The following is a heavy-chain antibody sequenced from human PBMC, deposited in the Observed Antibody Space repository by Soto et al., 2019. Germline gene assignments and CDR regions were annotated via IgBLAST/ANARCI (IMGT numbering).Heavy chain of an antibody. CDR2: ISPYNGDT. J-gene: IGHJ5*02. D-gene: IGHD6-25*01. CDR1: GYTFTSYG. Sequence: QVQMVQSGNEVKKPGASVMVSCKTSGYTFTSYGVSWVQQAPGQGLEWIGLISPYNGDTLYARKFQGRVTVTADTATVTVYMELRSLTSDDTAVYYCVRDASSGYRGWWDPWGQGTLVTVSS. CDR3: VRDASSGYRGWWDP. V-gene: IGHV1-18*01.